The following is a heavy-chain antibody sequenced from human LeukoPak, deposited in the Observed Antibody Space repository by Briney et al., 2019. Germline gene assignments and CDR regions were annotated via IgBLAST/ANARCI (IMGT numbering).Heavy chain of an antibody. Sequence: PGGSLRLSCAASGFTFDDYAMHWVRQAPGKGLEWVSGISWNSGSIGYADSVKGRFTISRDNAKNSLYLQMNSLRTEDTALYYCAKDSGYSYGYRVVVADLLDYWGQGTLVTVSS. CDR3: AKDSGYSYGYRVVVADLLDY. CDR1: GFTFDDYA. J-gene: IGHJ4*02. D-gene: IGHD5-18*01. V-gene: IGHV3-9*01. CDR2: ISWNSGSI.